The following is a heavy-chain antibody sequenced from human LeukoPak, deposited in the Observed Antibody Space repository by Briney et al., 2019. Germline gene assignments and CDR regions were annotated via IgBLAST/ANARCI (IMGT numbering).Heavy chain of an antibody. D-gene: IGHD4-17*01. CDR3: ARDGSDYGDYYYYGMDV. CDR1: GFTFSSYA. J-gene: IGHJ6*02. Sequence: GGSLRLSCAASGFTFSSYAMHWVRQAPGKGLEYVSAISSNGGSTYYANSVKGRFTISRDNFKNTLYLQMGSLRAEDMAVYYCARDGSDYGDYYYYGMDVWGQGTTVTVSS. CDR2: ISSNGGST. V-gene: IGHV3-64*01.